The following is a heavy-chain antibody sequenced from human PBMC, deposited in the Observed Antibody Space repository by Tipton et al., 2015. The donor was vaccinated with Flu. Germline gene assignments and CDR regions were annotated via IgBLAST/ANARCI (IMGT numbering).Heavy chain of an antibody. CDR3: AKDRTGSDGSFHYFFDV. D-gene: IGHD7-27*01. CDR1: GASISRYY. CDR2: ITNSGST. Sequence: TLSLTCTVSGASISRYYWSWFRQSPGGGLEWIAYITNSGSTNSNPSLKSRVSISVDTSKNKFSLNLRSVTAADTAIYYCAKDRTGSDGSFHYFFDVWGQGAPVTVSS. J-gene: IGHJ4*02. V-gene: IGHV4-59*01.